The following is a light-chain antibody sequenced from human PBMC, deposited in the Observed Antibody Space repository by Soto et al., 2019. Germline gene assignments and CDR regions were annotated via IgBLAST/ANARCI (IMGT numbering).Light chain of an antibody. V-gene: IGKV3-20*01. CDR3: QHYGTSAL. J-gene: IGKJ3*01. Sequence: EIVLTQSPGTLSLSPGERATLSCRASQSVSDSYLAWYQQKPGQAPRLLIYASIRATGIPDRFSGSGSGTDFTLSISSLEPEDFAVYYCQHYGTSALFGPGTRVDIK. CDR2: AS. CDR1: QSVSDSY.